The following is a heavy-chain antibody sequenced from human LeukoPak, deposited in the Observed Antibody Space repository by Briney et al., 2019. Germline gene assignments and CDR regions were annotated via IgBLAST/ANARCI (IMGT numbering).Heavy chain of an antibody. Sequence: SVKVSCKASGGTFSSYSINWVRQVPGQGLEWMGGIIPIFGTVKYAHKFQGRVTTTADESTSTAYMELSSLRSEDTAVYYCATVPDSGWQYYFDYWGQGTLVTVSS. CDR1: GGTFSSYS. J-gene: IGHJ4*02. CDR3: ATVPDSGWQYYFDY. CDR2: IIPIFGTV. D-gene: IGHD6-19*01. V-gene: IGHV1-69*13.